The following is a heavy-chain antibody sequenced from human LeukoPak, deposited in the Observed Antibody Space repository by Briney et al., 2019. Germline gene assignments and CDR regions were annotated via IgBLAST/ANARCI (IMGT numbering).Heavy chain of an antibody. Sequence: GGSLRLSCAASGFTFSSYWMSWVRQAPGKGLEWVANIKQDGSEKYYVVSVKGRFTISRDNSKNTLYLQMNSLRAEDTAVYYCARWGPEWQLVRWGYMDVWGKGTTVTVSS. CDR2: IKQDGSEK. D-gene: IGHD6-13*01. CDR3: ARWGPEWQLVRWGYMDV. J-gene: IGHJ6*03. V-gene: IGHV3-7*01. CDR1: GFTFSSYW.